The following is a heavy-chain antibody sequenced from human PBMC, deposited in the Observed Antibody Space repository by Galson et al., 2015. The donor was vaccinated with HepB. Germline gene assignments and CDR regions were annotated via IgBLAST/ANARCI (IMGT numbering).Heavy chain of an antibody. Sequence: SVKVSCKASGGTFSSYAISWVRQAPGQGLEWMGGIIPIFGTANYAQKFQGRVTITADESTSTAYMELSGLRSEDTAVYYRARESSSGYDDALYFDYWGQGTLVTVSS. CDR2: IIPIFGTA. D-gene: IGHD5-12*01. V-gene: IGHV1-69*13. CDR1: GGTFSSYA. J-gene: IGHJ4*02. CDR3: ARESSSGYDDALYFDY.